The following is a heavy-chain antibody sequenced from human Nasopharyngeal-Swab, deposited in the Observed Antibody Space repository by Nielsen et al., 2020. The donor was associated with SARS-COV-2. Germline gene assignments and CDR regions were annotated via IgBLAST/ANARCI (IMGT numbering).Heavy chain of an antibody. D-gene: IGHD3-22*01. CDR1: GGSFSGYY. J-gene: IGHJ6*02. Sequence: SETLSLTCAVYGGSFSGYYWSWVRQPPGKGLEWIGEINHSGSTNYSPSLKSRVTISVDTSKNQFSLKLSSVTAAATAVYYCARGGSGYYPYYYYGMDVWGQGTTVTVSS. CDR2: INHSGST. CDR3: ARGGSGYYPYYYYGMDV. V-gene: IGHV4-34*01.